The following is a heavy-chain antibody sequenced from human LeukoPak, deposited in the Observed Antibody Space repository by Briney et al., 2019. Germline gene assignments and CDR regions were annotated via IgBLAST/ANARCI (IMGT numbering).Heavy chain of an antibody. D-gene: IGHD1-1*01. CDR2: MNPNSGNT. CDR1: GYTFTSYD. J-gene: IGHJ6*02. CDR3: ARGAELEPTYYYYGMDV. V-gene: IGHV1-8*01. Sequence: VSVKVSCKASGYTFTSYDINWVRQATGQGLEWMGWMNPNSGNTGYAQKFQGRVTMTRNTSISTAYMELSSLRSEDTAVYYCARGAELEPTYYYYGMDVWGQGTTVTVSS.